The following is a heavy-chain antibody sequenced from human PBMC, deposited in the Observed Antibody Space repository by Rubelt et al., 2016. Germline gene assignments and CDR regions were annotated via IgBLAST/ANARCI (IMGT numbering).Heavy chain of an antibody. CDR2: GST. J-gene: IGHJ3*02. CDR3: ASLIPNSYYYDSSGTNYGAFDI. D-gene: IGHD3-22*01. V-gene: IGHV4-39*01. Sequence: GSTYYNPSLKSRVTISVDTSKNQFSLKLSSVTAADTAVYYCASLIPNSYYYDSSGTNYGAFDIWGQGTMVTVSS.